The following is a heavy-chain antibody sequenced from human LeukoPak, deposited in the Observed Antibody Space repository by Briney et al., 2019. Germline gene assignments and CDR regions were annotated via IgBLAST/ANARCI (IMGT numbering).Heavy chain of an antibody. CDR1: GGSFSGYY. Sequence: PSAPLSLPCAVSGGSFSGYYWGWIRQPPGKGLEWIGGIKHIGSTNYNPSLKSRVTISVDTSKNQFSLKLSSVTAADTAVYYCARPLAAMVRGVTKARYGMDVWGQGTTVTVSS. J-gene: IGHJ6*02. D-gene: IGHD3-10*01. CDR2: IKHIGST. V-gene: IGHV4-34*01. CDR3: ARPLAAMVRGVTKARYGMDV.